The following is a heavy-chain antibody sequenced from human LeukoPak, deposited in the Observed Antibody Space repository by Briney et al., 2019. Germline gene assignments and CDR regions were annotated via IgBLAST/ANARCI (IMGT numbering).Heavy chain of an antibody. D-gene: IGHD5-18*01. CDR1: GGSISSYY. J-gene: IGHJ4*02. CDR3: ARGDGGYSYGHEDY. V-gene: IGHV4-59*12. CDR2: IYYSGST. Sequence: KSSETLSLTCTVSGGSISSYYWSWIRQPPGKGLEWIGYIYYSGSTNYNPSLKSRVTISVDTSKNSLYLQMNSLRAEDTAVYYCARGDGGYSYGHEDYWGQGTLVTVSS.